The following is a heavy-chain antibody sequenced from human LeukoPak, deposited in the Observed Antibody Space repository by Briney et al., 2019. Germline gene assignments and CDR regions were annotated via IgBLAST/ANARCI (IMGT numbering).Heavy chain of an antibody. CDR2: ISSSSRYI. J-gene: IGHJ4*02. D-gene: IGHD2-15*01. CDR1: GFTFSNYN. Sequence: GGSLRLSCAASGFTFSNYNMDWVRQAPGKGLEWVSSISSSSRYIYYEDSLKGRFTISRDNAKNSLYLQMNSLSAEDTAVYYCARAGVDLRRLSHYFDSWGQGTLVTVSS. CDR3: ARAGVDLRRLSHYFDS. V-gene: IGHV3-21*01.